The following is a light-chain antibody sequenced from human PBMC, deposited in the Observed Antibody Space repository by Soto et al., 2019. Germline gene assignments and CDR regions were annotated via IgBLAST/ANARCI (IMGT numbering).Light chain of an antibody. Sequence: QSALTQPASVSGSPGQSITISCTGSSSDVGAYDSVSWYQQHPGKAPKLMIYDVSNRPSGVSNRFSGSKSGNTASLTISGLHAEDEADYYCTSYTGSSTLYVFGTGTKLTVL. V-gene: IGLV2-14*01. J-gene: IGLJ1*01. CDR1: SSDVGAYDS. CDR3: TSYTGSSTLYV. CDR2: DVS.